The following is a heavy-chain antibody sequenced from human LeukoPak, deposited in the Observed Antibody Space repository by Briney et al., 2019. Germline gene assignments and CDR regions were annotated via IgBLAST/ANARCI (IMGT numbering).Heavy chain of an antibody. Sequence: PGGSLRLSCAASGFTFSSHAMTWVRQAPGKGLERVSGISGSGGSTDYADSVKGRFTISRDNSKNTLYLQMNSLRAEDTAVYYCAKEDGYLGIAVAGSYFDYWGQGTLVTVSS. J-gene: IGHJ4*02. CDR2: ISGSGGST. CDR3: AKEDGYLGIAVAGSYFDY. CDR1: GFTFSSHA. V-gene: IGHV3-23*01. D-gene: IGHD6-19*01.